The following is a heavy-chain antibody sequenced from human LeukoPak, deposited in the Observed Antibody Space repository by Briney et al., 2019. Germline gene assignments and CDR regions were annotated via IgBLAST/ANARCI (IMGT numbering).Heavy chain of an antibody. CDR2: IVVGSGNT. D-gene: IGHD2/OR15-2a*01. Sequence: PSVKVSCKASGFTFSNSAVQWVRQARGQRLEWIGWIVVGSGNTNYAQKFQERVIITRDMSTSTAYMELSSLRSEDTAVYYCAVDVIYESDWGQGTLVTVSS. V-gene: IGHV1-58*01. J-gene: IGHJ4*02. CDR3: AVDVIYESD. CDR1: GFTFSNSA.